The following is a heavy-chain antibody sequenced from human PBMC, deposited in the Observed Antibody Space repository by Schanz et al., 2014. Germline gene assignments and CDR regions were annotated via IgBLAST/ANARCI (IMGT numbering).Heavy chain of an antibody. CDR1: GFTVSSNH. D-gene: IGHD5-12*01. CDR2: ISSGSSYA. J-gene: IGHJ4*02. CDR3: ASPSGYSDYGTYFDF. V-gene: IGHV3-11*05. Sequence: GQLAESGGGLVQPGGSLRLSCAVSGFTVSSNHMSWVRQAPGKGLEWVSDISSGSSYANYADSVKGRFTISRDNAKNSLYLQMNSLRAEDTAVYYCASPSGYSDYGTYFDFWGQGTLVTVSS.